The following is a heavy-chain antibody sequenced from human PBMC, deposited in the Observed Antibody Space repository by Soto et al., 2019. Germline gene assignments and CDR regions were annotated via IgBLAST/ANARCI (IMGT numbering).Heavy chain of an antibody. CDR3: ARYGGYCSSTSCYSYGMDV. D-gene: IGHD2-2*01. CDR2: ICSSGSII. CDR1: GFTLSSYE. J-gene: IGHJ6*02. Sequence: PGGSLRLSCAASGFTLSSYEMNWVPQAPGKGMEWVPYICSSGSIIYYADSVKGRFTISRDNAENSLYLQMNSLRAEDTAVYYCARYGGYCSSTSCYSYGMDVWGQGTTVTVSS. V-gene: IGHV3-48*03.